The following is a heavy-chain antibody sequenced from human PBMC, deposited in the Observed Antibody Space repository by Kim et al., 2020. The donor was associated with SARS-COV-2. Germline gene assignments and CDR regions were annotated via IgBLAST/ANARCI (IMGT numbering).Heavy chain of an antibody. V-gene: IGHV3-23*01. CDR3: VKGGWLDY. CDR2: ITSSSDDT. J-gene: IGHJ4*02. D-gene: IGHD6-19*01. CDR1: GFSFSTYD. Sequence: GGSLRLSCAASGFSFSTYDMTWVRQAPGKGLDWVSFITSSSDDTHYTDSVKGRFTVSRDNSKNTLYLQMNSLRVEDTAVYYCVKGGWLDYWGQGALVIVS.